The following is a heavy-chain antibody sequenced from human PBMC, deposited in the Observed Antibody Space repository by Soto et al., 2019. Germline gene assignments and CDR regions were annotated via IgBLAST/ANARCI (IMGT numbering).Heavy chain of an antibody. CDR1: GFTFSSYA. CDR3: AKDPQSSLWFGELGGDNWFDP. D-gene: IGHD3-10*01. CDR2: ISGSGGST. J-gene: IGHJ5*02. V-gene: IGHV3-23*01. Sequence: GGSLRLSCAASGFTFSSYAMSWVRQAPGKGLEWVSAISGSGGSTYYADSVKGRFTISRDNSKNTLYLQMNSLRAEDTAVYYCAKDPQSSLWFGELGGDNWFDPWGQGTLVTVSS.